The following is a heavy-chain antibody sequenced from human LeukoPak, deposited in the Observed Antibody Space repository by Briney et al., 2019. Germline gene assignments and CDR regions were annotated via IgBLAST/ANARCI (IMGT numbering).Heavy chain of an antibody. J-gene: IGHJ4*02. CDR2: INSDGSST. CDR3: AREDSGSLTR. CDR1: GFSFSGHW. Sequence: GGSLRLSCTASGFSFSGHWMHWARQLPGKGLVWVSRINSDGSSTIYADSVKGRFTISRDNAKNTLYLQMNSLRAEDTAVYYCAREDSGSLTRWGQGTLVTVSS. V-gene: IGHV3-74*01. D-gene: IGHD1-26*01.